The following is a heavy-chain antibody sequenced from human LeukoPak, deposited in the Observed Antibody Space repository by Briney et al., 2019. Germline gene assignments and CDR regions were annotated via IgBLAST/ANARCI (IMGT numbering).Heavy chain of an antibody. CDR2: IYYSAST. CDR3: ARGPLGSSWYEY. V-gene: IGHV4-59*01. Sequence: ASETLSLTCTVSGGSISGYYWSWIRQPPGKGLEWVGYIYYSASTNYNPSLKSRVTISVVTSKNQVSLKLSSVTAADTAVYYCARGPLGSSWYEYWGRGTLVIASS. J-gene: IGHJ4*02. D-gene: IGHD6-13*01. CDR1: GGSISGYY.